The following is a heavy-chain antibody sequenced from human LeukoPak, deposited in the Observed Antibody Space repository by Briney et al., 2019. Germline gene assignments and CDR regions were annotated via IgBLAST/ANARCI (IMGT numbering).Heavy chain of an antibody. CDR3: ARELAEIAAAIRGYYYYYMDV. Sequence: SETLSLTCTVSGGSISSSSYYWGWIGQPPGKGPEWVGRIYYSGSTYYNPSLKSRVTISVDTSKNQFSLKLSSVTAADTAVYYCARELAEIAAAIRGYYYYYMDVWGKGTTVTVSS. D-gene: IGHD6-13*01. V-gene: IGHV4-39*01. J-gene: IGHJ6*03. CDR2: IYYSGST. CDR1: GGSISSSSYY.